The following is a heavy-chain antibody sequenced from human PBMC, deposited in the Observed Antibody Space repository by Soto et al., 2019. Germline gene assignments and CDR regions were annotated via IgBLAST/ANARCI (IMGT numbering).Heavy chain of an antibody. CDR2: IYYSGST. CDR1: GGSISSGDYY. V-gene: IGHV4-30-4*01. J-gene: IGHJ6*02. Sequence: QVQLQESGPGLVKPSQTLSLTCTVSGGSISSGDYYWSWIRQPPGKGLEWIGYIYYSGSTYYNPTLKSRVTISVDTSKTQFSLNLSSVTAADTAVYYCASFSYCSSTRCRNKKNYYGMDVWGQGTTVTVSS. CDR3: ASFSYCSSTRCRNKKNYYGMDV. D-gene: IGHD2-2*01.